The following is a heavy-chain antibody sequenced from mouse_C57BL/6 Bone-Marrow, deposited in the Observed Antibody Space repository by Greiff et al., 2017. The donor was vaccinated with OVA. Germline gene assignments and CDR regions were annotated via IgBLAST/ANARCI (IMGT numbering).Heavy chain of an antibody. D-gene: IGHD1-1*01. CDR2: IDPETGGT. CDR1: GYTFTDYE. CDR3: TRSGYYGSSL. J-gene: IGHJ4*01. Sequence: SGAELVRPGASVTLSCKASGYTFTDYEMHWVKQTPVHGLEWIGAIDPETGGTAYNQKFKGKAILTADKSSSTAYMELRSLTSEDSAVYYCTRSGYYGSSLWGQGTSVTVSS. V-gene: IGHV1-15*01.